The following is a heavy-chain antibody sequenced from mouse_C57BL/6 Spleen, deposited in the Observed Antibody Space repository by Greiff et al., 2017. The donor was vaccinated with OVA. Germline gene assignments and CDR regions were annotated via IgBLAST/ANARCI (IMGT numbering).Heavy chain of an antibody. CDR1: GYTFTSYW. D-gene: IGHD2-5*01. Sequence: QVQLQQPGAELVSPGTSVKLSCKASGYTFTSYWMHWVKQRPGQGLEWIGVIDPSDSYTNYNQKFKGKATLTVDTSSRTAYMQLSSLTSEDSAVYYCARGGIYSNDAMDYWGQGTSVTVSS. CDR2: IDPSDSYT. J-gene: IGHJ4*01. CDR3: ARGGIYSNDAMDY. V-gene: IGHV1-59*01.